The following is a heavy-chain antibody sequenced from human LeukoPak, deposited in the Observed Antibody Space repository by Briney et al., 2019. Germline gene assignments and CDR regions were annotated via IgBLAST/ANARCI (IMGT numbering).Heavy chain of an antibody. V-gene: IGHV4-59*01. CDR1: GGSISSYY. Sequence: PSETLSLTCTVSGGSISSYYWSWIRQPPGKGLEWIGYIYYSGSTNYNPSLKSRVTISVDTSKNQFSLKLSSVTAADTAVYYCARVMSSSLGVGCPDYWGQGTLVTVSS. D-gene: IGHD6-13*01. J-gene: IGHJ4*02. CDR3: ARVMSSSLGVGCPDY. CDR2: IYYSGST.